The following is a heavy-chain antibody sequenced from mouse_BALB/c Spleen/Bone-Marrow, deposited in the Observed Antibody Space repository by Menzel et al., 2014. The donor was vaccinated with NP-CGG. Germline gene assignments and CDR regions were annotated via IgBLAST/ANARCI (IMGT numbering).Heavy chain of an antibody. D-gene: IGHD2-14*01. Sequence: EVKLVESGGGLVKPGGSLKLSCAASGFTFSDYYMYWVRQTPEKRLEWVAIISDGGSYTYYPDSVKGRFTISRDNAKNNLYLQMSSLKSDDTAMYYCARDRAYYRYDGYYYAVDYWGQGTSVTVSS. CDR2: ISDGGSYT. V-gene: IGHV5-4*02. J-gene: IGHJ4*01. CDR1: GFTFSDYY. CDR3: ARDRAYYRYDGYYYAVDY.